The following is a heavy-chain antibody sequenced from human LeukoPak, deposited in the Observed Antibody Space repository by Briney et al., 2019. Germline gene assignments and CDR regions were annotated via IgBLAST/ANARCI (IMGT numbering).Heavy chain of an antibody. CDR3: AKAPYYYGSGSYFDY. Sequence: PGGSLRLSCAASGFTFSSYAMTWVRQAPGKGLEWVSGISGSGGTTYYADSVKGRFTISRDNSKNTLYLQMNSLRAEDTAVYYCAKAPYYYGSGSYFDYWGQGTLVTVSS. V-gene: IGHV3-23*01. CDR1: GFTFSSYA. CDR2: ISGSGGTT. D-gene: IGHD3-10*01. J-gene: IGHJ4*02.